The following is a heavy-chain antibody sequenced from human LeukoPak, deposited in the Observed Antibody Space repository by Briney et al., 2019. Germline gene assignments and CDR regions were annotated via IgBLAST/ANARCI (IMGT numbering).Heavy chain of an antibody. V-gene: IGHV4-61*01. D-gene: IGHD2-2*01. CDR2: IYYSGST. J-gene: IGHJ6*04. CDR1: GGSVSSDRYF. CDR3: ARELVVPAAMVGYYYYYGMDV. Sequence: SEPLSLTCTVSGGSVSSDRYFWSWIRQPPGMGLEWIGYIYYSGSTNYNPSLKSRVTISVDTSKDQFSLKLSSVTAADTAVYYCARELVVPAAMVGYYYYYGMDVWGKGTTVTVSS.